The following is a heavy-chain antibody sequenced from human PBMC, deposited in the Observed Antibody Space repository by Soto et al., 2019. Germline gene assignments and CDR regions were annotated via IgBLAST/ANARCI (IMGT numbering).Heavy chain of an antibody. CDR2: ISSSTGYV. Sequence: EVQLVESGGGLVKPGGSLRLSCAASGFTFSSYSMNWVRQAPGKGLEWVSSISSSTGYVYYADSVKGRFTIARDNAKNSRYLQVNSLGAEDTAVYYCARDGRNSYYFDNWGQGTLVTVSS. CDR1: GFTFSSYS. V-gene: IGHV3-21*01. CDR3: ARDGRNSYYFDN. D-gene: IGHD1-1*01. J-gene: IGHJ4*02.